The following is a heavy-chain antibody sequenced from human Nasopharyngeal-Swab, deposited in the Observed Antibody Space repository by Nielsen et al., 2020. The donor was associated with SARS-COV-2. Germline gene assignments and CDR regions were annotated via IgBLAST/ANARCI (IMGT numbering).Heavy chain of an antibody. CDR2: INHSGST. CDR1: GGSFSGYY. Sequence: GSLRLSCAVYGGSFSGYYWSWIRQPPGKGLEWIGEINHSGSTNYNPSLKSRVTISVDTSKNQFSLKLSSVTAADTAVYYCARGLYGFDIWGQGTMVTVSS. J-gene: IGHJ3*02. V-gene: IGHV4-34*01. CDR3: ARGLYGFDI. D-gene: IGHD2-2*02.